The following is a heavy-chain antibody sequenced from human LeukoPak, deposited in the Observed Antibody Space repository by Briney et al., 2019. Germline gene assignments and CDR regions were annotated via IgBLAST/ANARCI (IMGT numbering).Heavy chain of an antibody. D-gene: IGHD6-19*01. CDR1: GLTPSSYS. CDR3: VKSIAVAGNVDY. J-gene: IGHJ4*02. CDR2: ISSNGRST. V-gene: IGHV3-64D*09. Sequence: GGSLRLSCSASGLTPSSYSMQWVRQAPGKGLEYVSAISSNGRSTYYADSVKGRFTISRDNSKNALYLQMSGLRPEDTALYYCVKSIAVAGNVDYWGQGTLVTVSS.